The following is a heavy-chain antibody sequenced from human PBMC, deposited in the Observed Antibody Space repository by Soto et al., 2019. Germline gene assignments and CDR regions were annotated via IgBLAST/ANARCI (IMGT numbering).Heavy chain of an antibody. CDR2: IFHSRSI. CDR3: ATRSTTQDVFEV. Sequence: QMQLQESGPGLVKPSGTLSLTCAVSGGSISTSVWWTWVRQPPGKGLEWIGEIFHSRSINYNPSLQNRVTISADSSQSQFSLKLTSLTAADTALYYCATRSTTQDVFEVWGQGTMVTVSS. CDR1: GGSISTSVW. D-gene: IGHD1-26*01. J-gene: IGHJ3*01. V-gene: IGHV4-4*02.